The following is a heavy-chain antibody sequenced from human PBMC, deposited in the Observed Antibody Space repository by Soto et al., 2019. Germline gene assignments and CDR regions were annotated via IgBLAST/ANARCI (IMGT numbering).Heavy chain of an antibody. V-gene: IGHV1-69*13. D-gene: IGHD1-26*01. J-gene: IGHJ4*02. CDR1: GVTFSSYA. Sequence: SVKVSCKASGVTFSSYAISWVRQAPGQGLERMGGIIPIFGTANYAQKFQGRVTITADESTSTAYMELSSLRSEGTAVYYCVCLRAKATNLYYFDFWGQGTLVTVSS. CDR2: IIPIFGTA. CDR3: VCLRAKATNLYYFDF.